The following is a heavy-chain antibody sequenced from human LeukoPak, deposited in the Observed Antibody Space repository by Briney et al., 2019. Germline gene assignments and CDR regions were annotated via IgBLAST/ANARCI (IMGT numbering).Heavy chain of an antibody. CDR3: ATAPKYYYDSSGYYYSDY. J-gene: IGHJ4*02. D-gene: IGHD3-22*01. Sequence: GASVKVSCKVSGYTLTELSMHWVRQAPGKGLEWMGGFDPEDGETIYAQKFQGRVTMTEETSTDTAYMELSSLRSEDTAVYYCATAPKYYYDSSGYYYSDYWGQGTLVTVSS. CDR2: FDPEDGET. V-gene: IGHV1-24*01. CDR1: GYTLTELS.